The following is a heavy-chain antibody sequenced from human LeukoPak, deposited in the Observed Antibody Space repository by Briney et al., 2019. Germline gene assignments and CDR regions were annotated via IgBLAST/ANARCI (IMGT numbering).Heavy chain of an antibody. CDR2: ISSSSSYI. CDR1: GFTFSSYS. CDR3: ARGGGYSYGPSDY. Sequence: GGSLRLSCAASGFTFSSYSMNWVRQAPGEGLEWVSSISSSSSYIYYADSVKGRFTISRDNAKNSLYLQMNSLRAEDTAVYYSARGGGYSYGPSDYWGQGTLVTVSS. J-gene: IGHJ4*02. V-gene: IGHV3-21*01. D-gene: IGHD5-18*01.